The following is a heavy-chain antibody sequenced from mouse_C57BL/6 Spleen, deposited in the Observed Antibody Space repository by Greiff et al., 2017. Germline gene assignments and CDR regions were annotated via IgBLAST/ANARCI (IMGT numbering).Heavy chain of an antibody. CDR1: GYSFTGYY. V-gene: IGHV1-42*01. CDR3: ARRGDGNYEDWWYFDV. D-gene: IGHD2-1*01. J-gene: IGHJ1*03. CDR2: INPSTGGT. Sequence: VQLQQSGAELVKPGASVKISCTASGYSFTGYYMNWVKQSPEKSLEWIGEINPSTGGTTYNQKFKAKATLTVDKSSSTAYMQLKSLTAEDSAVYYCARRGDGNYEDWWYFDVWGTGTTVTVSS.